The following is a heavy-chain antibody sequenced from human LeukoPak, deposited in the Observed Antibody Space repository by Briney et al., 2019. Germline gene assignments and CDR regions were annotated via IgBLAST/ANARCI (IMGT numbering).Heavy chain of an antibody. D-gene: IGHD5-24*01. CDR2: IYYSGST. Sequence: SSETLSLTCTDSGGSISSSSYYWGWIRQPPGKGLEWIGSIYYSGSTYYNPSLKSRVTISVDTSKNQFSLKLSSVTAADTAVYYCARHFRRDGYNPFDYWGQGTLVTVSS. J-gene: IGHJ4*02. V-gene: IGHV4-39*07. CDR3: ARHFRRDGYNPFDY. CDR1: GGSISSSSYY.